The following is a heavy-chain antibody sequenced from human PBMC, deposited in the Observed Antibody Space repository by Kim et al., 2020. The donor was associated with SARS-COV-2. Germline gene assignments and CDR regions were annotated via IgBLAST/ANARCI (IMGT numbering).Heavy chain of an antibody. J-gene: IGHJ6*02. V-gene: IGHV3-48*02. CDR1: GFTFSTYA. CDR3: ARGGYSYGNGYYYGMDV. Sequence: GGSLRLSCAASGFTFSTYAMNWVRQAPGKGLEWVSYISSTSSTKYYADSVKGRFTISRDNAKNSLYLQMSSLKDEDTAVYYCARGGYSYGNGYYYGMDVWGQGTTVTVS. D-gene: IGHD5-18*01. CDR2: ISSTSSTK.